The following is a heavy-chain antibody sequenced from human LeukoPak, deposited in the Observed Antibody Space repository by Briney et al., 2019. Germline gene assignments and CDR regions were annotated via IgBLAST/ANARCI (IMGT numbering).Heavy chain of an antibody. D-gene: IGHD2-15*01. V-gene: IGHV1-18*01. Sequence: GASVKVSCKASGYTFTSYGIIWVRQAPGQGLEWMGWISAYNGNTNYAQKLQGRVTMTTDTSTSTAYMELRSLRSDDTAVYYCARDRYCSGGSCSLDAFDIWGQGKMVTASS. CDR2: ISAYNGNT. CDR3: ARDRYCSGGSCSLDAFDI. CDR1: GYTFTSYG. J-gene: IGHJ3*02.